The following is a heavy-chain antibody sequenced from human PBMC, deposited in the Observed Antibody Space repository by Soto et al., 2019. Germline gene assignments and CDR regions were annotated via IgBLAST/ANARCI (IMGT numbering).Heavy chain of an antibody. CDR3: AKDRYCSGGSCYSAVFDY. V-gene: IGHV3-30*18. D-gene: IGHD2-15*01. CDR2: ISYDGSNK. Sequence: PGGSLRLSCAASGFTFSSYGMHWVRQAPGKGLEWVAVISYDGSNKYYADSVKGRFTISRDNSKNKLYLQMNSLRAEDTAVYYCAKDRYCSGGSCYSAVFDYWGQGTLVTVSS. J-gene: IGHJ4*02. CDR1: GFTFSSYG.